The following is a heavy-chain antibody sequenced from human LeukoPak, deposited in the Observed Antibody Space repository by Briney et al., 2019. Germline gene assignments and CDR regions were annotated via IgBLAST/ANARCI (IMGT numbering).Heavy chain of an antibody. CDR2: ISYDGSNK. CDR1: GFTFSSYA. Sequence: GGSLRLSCAASGFTFSSYAMHWVRQAPGKGLEWVAVISYDGSNKYYADSVKGRFTISRDNSKNTLYLQMNSLRAEDTAVYYCARAMVRGVIIPYDAFDIRGQGTMVTVSS. CDR3: ARAMVRGVIIPYDAFDI. D-gene: IGHD3-10*01. J-gene: IGHJ3*02. V-gene: IGHV3-30-3*01.